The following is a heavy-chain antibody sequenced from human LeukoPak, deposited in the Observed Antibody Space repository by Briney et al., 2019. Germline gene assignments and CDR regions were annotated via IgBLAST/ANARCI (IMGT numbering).Heavy chain of an antibody. CDR3: ARGDSGSYYGY. J-gene: IGHJ4*02. V-gene: IGHV4-34*01. D-gene: IGHD1-26*01. CDR2: INHSGST. CDR1: GGSFSSYY. Sequence: SETLSLTCAVYGGSFSSYYWSWIRQPPGKGLEWIGEINHSGSTNSNPSLKSRVTISVDTSKNQFSLKLSSVTAADTAVYYCARGDSGSYYGYWGQGTLVTVSS.